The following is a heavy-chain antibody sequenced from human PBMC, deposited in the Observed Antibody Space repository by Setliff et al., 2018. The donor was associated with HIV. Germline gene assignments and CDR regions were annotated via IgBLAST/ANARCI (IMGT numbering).Heavy chain of an antibody. V-gene: IGHV3-66*02. CDR3: ARSRPYNSALDY. D-gene: IGHD6-25*01. CDR1: GGSISSSHYY. CDR2: IYSDGST. J-gene: IGHJ4*02. Sequence: ETLSLTCTVSGGSISSSHYYWGWIRQPPGKGLEWVSTIYSDGSTYHRDSVKGRFTLSRDNSKNTVYLQVGSLRPDDTAMYYCARSRPYNSALDYWGQGTLVTVSS.